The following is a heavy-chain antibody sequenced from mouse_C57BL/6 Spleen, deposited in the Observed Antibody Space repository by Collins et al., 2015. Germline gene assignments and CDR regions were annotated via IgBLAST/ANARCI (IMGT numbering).Heavy chain of an antibody. J-gene: IGHJ3*01. D-gene: IGHD6-1*01. Sequence: LDWVAYISSDSNTIYHADTVKGRFTISRDNAKNTLFLQMTSLRSEDTAMYYCARLPSGAFAYWGQGTLVTVSA. CDR3: ARLPSGAFAY. V-gene: IGHV5-17*01. CDR2: ISSDSNTI.